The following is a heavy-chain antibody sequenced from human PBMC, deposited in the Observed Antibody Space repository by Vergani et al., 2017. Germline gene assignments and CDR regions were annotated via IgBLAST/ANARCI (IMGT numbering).Heavy chain of an antibody. D-gene: IGHD3-22*01. V-gene: IGHV3-21*01. Sequence: EVQLVESGGGLVKPGGSLRLSCAASGFTFSIYSMNWVRQAPGKGLEWVSSISSSSSYIYYADSVKGRFTISRDNAKNSLYLQMNSPRAEDTAVYYCARGVIDSSGYYVWVAAFDIWGQGTMVTVSS. CDR1: GFTFSIYS. J-gene: IGHJ3*02. CDR2: ISSSSSYI. CDR3: ARGVIDSSGYYVWVAAFDI.